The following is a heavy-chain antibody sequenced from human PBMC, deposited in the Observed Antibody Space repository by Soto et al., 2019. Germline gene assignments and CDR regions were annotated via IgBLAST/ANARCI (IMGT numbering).Heavy chain of an antibody. J-gene: IGHJ6*02. CDR1: GYSIRSGYF. CDR2: MYHSGIT. V-gene: IGHV4-38-2*01. D-gene: IGHD6-6*01. Sequence: TLSLTCAVSGYSIRSGYFWGWIRQPPGKGLEWIGSMYHSGITYYNLSLKSRVTISVDTSKNQLSLKLSSATAADTAVYYCARSMYSNSAQLYYGMDVWGQGTTVTVSS. CDR3: ARSMYSNSAQLYYGMDV.